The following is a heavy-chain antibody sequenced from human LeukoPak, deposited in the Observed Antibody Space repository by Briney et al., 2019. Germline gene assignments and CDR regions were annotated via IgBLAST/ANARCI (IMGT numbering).Heavy chain of an antibody. CDR2: IYGGGST. V-gene: IGHV3-53*01. Sequence: GGSLILSCAASGVTVSNNFMSWVRQAPGKGLEWVSVIYGGGSTYYADSVKGRFTISRDTSKNTLYLQMNSLRAEDTAVYYCASWPGGWYGEDSWGQGTLVTVSS. CDR3: ASWPGGWYGEDS. CDR1: GVTVSNNF. J-gene: IGHJ4*02. D-gene: IGHD6-19*01.